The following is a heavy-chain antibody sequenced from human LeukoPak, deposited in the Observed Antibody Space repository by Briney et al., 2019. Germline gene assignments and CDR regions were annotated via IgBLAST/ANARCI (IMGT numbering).Heavy chain of an antibody. CDR3: VRESPMTTYFDS. CDR2: ISYDGSNK. V-gene: IGHV3-30*04. J-gene: IGHJ4*02. CDR1: GFTFSSYA. D-gene: IGHD4-11*01. Sequence: GGSLRLSCAASGFTFSSYAMHWVRQAPGKGLEWVAVISYDGSNKYYADSVKGRFTISRDNSKNTLYLQMNSLRAEDTAVYYCVRESPMTTYFDSWGEGTL.